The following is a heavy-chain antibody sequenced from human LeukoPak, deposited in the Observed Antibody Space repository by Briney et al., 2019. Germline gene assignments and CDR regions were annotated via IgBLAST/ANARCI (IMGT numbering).Heavy chain of an antibody. J-gene: IGHJ4*02. CDR2: ISYDGSNK. D-gene: IGHD3-3*01. V-gene: IGHV3-30-3*01. CDR1: GFTFSNYA. Sequence: GGSLRLSCAASGFTFSNYAMHWVRQAPGKGLEWVAVISYDGSNKYYADSVKGRFTISRDNSKNTLYLQMNSLRAEDTAVYYCARGDYDFWSGHEYWGQGTLVTVSS. CDR3: ARGDYDFWSGHEY.